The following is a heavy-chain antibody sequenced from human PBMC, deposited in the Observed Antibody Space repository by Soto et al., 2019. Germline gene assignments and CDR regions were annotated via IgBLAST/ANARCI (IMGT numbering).Heavy chain of an antibody. Sequence: QVQLVESGGGVVQPGRSLRLSCAASGFTFSSYAMHWVRQAPGKGLEWVAVISYDGSNKYYADSVKGRFTISRDNSKNMLYLQMNSLRAEETAVDYCARDFGLKDIVLMVYAVPAAYGMDVWGQGTTVTVAS. CDR3: ARDFGLKDIVLMVYAVPAAYGMDV. J-gene: IGHJ6*02. V-gene: IGHV3-30-3*01. D-gene: IGHD2-8*01. CDR1: GFTFSSYA. CDR2: ISYDGSNK.